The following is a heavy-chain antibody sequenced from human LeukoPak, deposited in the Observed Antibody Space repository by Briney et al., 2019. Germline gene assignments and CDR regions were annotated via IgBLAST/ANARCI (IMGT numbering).Heavy chain of an antibody. D-gene: IGHD2-2*02. J-gene: IGHJ4*02. CDR3: ARRCSSTSCYNY. CDR1: GGSFSGYY. CDR2: INHSGST. V-gene: IGHV4-34*01. Sequence: PETLSLTCAVYGGSFSGYYWSWIRQPPGEGLEWIGEINHSGSTKYNPSLKSRVTISVDTSKNQFSLKLSSVTAADTAVYYCARRCSSTSCYNYWGQGTLVTVSS.